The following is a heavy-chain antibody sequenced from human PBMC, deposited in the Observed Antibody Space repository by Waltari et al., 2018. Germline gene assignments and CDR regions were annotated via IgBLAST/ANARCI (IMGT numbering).Heavy chain of an antibody. CDR2: IKQDGSEK. J-gene: IGHJ4*02. CDR1: GFTLSSFR. Sequence: EVQLVESGGGLVQPGRSLRPSCAASGFTLSSFRMNWVRQTPGKGLEWVAGIKQDGSEKYYADSVKGRFTISRDNAKNSLYLQMNSLRAEDTAVYYCATSGWYCFDYWGQGTLVTVSS. CDR3: ATSGWYCFDY. V-gene: IGHV3-7*01. D-gene: IGHD6-19*01.